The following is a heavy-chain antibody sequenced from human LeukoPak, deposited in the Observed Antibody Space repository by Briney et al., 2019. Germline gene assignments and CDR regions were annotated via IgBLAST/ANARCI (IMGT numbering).Heavy chain of an antibody. Sequence: SETLSLTCAVYGGSFSGYYWSWIRQPPGKGLEWIGEINHSGSTNYNPSLKSRVTISVDTSKNQFSLKLSSVTAADTAVYYCARLRFLEWLLFDYWGQGTLATVSS. D-gene: IGHD3-3*01. CDR2: INHSGST. CDR1: GGSFSGYY. CDR3: ARLRFLEWLLFDY. J-gene: IGHJ4*02. V-gene: IGHV4-34*01.